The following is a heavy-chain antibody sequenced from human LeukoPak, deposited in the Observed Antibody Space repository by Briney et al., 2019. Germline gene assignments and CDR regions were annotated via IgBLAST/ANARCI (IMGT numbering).Heavy chain of an antibody. D-gene: IGHD7-27*01. J-gene: IGHJ4*02. CDR3: AKVQFNWGPIDY. CDR2: IDGSGDKT. CDR1: GFTFSNFA. Sequence: PGGSLRLSCAASGFTFSNFAIRWVRQVPGKGLEWVSSIDGSGDKTHYPDSVRGRFTVSRDNSKNTLYLQMNSLRVEDTATYFCAKVQFNWGPIDYWSQGTPVIVSS. V-gene: IGHV3-23*01.